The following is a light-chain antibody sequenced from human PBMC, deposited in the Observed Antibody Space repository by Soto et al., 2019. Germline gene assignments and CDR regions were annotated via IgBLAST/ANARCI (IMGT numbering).Light chain of an antibody. V-gene: IGKV3-11*01. CDR3: QQRSNWPPLT. CDR2: DAS. CDR1: QSVSSY. Sequence: EIVLTQSPATLSLSPGERATLSCRASQSVSSYLAWYQQKPAKEPRLLIYDASNRATGIPARFSGSGSGTDFTLTISSREPEDVAVYYCQQRSNWPPLTFGGGTKVEIK. J-gene: IGKJ4*01.